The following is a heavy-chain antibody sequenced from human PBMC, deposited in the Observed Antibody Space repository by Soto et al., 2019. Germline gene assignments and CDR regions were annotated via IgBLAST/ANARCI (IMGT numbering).Heavy chain of an antibody. V-gene: IGHV1-2*02. CDR2: INPNSGGT. CDR3: ATSLVRGVITSSEY. Sequence: QVKLVQSGAEVKKPGASVKVSCKASGYTFTGYYMHWVRQAPGQGLEWMGWINPNSGGTNYAQKFQCKVTMTRDTSMTTAYMELSRLRSDDPAVYSCATSLVRGVITSSEYWGQGTLVTVSS. D-gene: IGHD3-10*01. CDR1: GYTFTGYY. J-gene: IGHJ4*02.